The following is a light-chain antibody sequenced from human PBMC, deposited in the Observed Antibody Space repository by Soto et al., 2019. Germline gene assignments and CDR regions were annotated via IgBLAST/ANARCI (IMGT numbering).Light chain of an antibody. CDR3: QQRNFWLT. Sequence: DIVLTQSPATLSLSPGERATLSCRASQSVARFLAWYQQKPGQAPRLLIYDISNRAAGIPARFSGSGSGTDFTLTISSREPEDFAVYYCQQRNFWLTCGGGTKVDIK. J-gene: IGKJ4*01. V-gene: IGKV3-11*01. CDR2: DIS. CDR1: QSVARF.